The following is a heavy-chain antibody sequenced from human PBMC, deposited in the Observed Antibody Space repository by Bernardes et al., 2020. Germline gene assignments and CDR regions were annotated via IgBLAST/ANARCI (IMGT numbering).Heavy chain of an antibody. CDR1: GDTFSTYT. V-gene: IGHV1-69*06. CDR3: ARGWSYDILTAYSY. CDR2: ITPMFGTP. D-gene: IGHD3-9*01. J-gene: IGHJ4*02. Sequence: SVKVSCKASGDTFSTYTITWVRQAPGQGLEWMGGITPMFGTPNYAQKFQGRVSITADTSTSTAYMELRSLRPEDTAVYYCARGWSYDILTAYSYWGQGTLVTVSS.